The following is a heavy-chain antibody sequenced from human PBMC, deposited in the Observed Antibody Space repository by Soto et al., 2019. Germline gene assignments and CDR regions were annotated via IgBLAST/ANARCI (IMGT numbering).Heavy chain of an antibody. V-gene: IGHV1-69*13. D-gene: IGHD3-22*01. CDR3: AREYYDSSGYYYADY. J-gene: IGHJ4*02. CDR2: IIPIFGTA. CDR1: GGTFSSYA. Sequence: SVKVSCKASGGTFSSYAISWVRQAPGQGLEWMGGIIPIFGTANYAQKFQGRVTITADESTSTAYMELSSLRSEDTAVYYCAREYYDSSGYYYADYWGQGTLVTVSS.